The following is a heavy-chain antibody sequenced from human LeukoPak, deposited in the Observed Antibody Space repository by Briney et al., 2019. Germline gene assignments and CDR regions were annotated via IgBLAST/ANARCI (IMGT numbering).Heavy chain of an antibody. J-gene: IGHJ1*01. D-gene: IGHD3-22*01. CDR1: GGSISSYY. CDR2: IYTSVST. V-gene: IGHV4-4*07. CDR3: ARDQGGYYDSSGYPRIEYFQH. Sequence: SETLSHTCTVSGGSISSYYWSWIRQPAGKGLQWIGRIYTSVSTNYNPSPKSRVTMSVDTSKNQFSLKLSSVTAEDTAVYYCARDQGGYYDSSGYPRIEYFQHWGQGTLVTVSS.